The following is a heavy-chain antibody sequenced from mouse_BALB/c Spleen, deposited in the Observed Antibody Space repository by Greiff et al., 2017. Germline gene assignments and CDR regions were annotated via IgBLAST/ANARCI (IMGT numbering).Heavy chain of an antibody. CDR2: IYPGDGDT. Sequence: QVQLQQSGAELARPGASVKLSCKASGYTFTSYWMQWVKQRPGQGLEWIGAIYPGDGDTRYTQKFKGKATLTADKSSSTAYMQLSSLASEDSAVYYCAVNWDWYFDVWGAGTTVTVSS. D-gene: IGHD4-1*02. CDR1: GYTFTSYW. J-gene: IGHJ1*01. CDR3: AVNWDWYFDV. V-gene: IGHV1-87*01.